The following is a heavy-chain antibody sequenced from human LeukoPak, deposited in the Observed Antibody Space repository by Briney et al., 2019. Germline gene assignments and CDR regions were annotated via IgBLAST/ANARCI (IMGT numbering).Heavy chain of an antibody. Sequence: SETLSLTCTVSGGSISNYYWSWLRQPAGKGLEWIGRIYTSGSTNYNPSLKSRVTMSVDTSKNQFSLKLSSVTAADTAVYYCAREARDSGSSRGYYFDYWGQGTLVTVSS. V-gene: IGHV4-4*07. J-gene: IGHJ4*02. D-gene: IGHD6-13*01. CDR2: IYTSGST. CDR3: AREARDSGSSRGYYFDY. CDR1: GGSISNYY.